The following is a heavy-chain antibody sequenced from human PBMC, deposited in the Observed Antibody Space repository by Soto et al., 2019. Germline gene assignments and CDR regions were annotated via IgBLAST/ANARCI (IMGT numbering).Heavy chain of an antibody. Sequence: QVQLQESGPGLVKPSQTLSLTCTVSGGSISSGGYYWSWIRQHPGKGLEWLGYIYYSGSTYYNPSLKSRVTISVGTSKNQFSLKLSSVTAADTAVYYCARDLANSGYSRYFDLWGRGTLVTVSS. V-gene: IGHV4-31*03. D-gene: IGHD3-22*01. J-gene: IGHJ2*01. CDR1: GGSISSGGYY. CDR3: ARDLANSGYSRYFDL. CDR2: IYYSGST.